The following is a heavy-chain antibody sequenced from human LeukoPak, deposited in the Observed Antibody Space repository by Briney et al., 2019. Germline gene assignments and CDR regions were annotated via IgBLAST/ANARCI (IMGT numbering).Heavy chain of an antibody. J-gene: IGHJ4*02. Sequence: GASVKVSCKVSGYTLTELSMHWVRQAPGQGLEWMGIINPSGGSTSYAQKFQGRVTMTRDTSTSTVYMELSSLRSEDTAVYYCARESYDSSGYYYFHYWGQGTLVTVSS. CDR2: INPSGGST. V-gene: IGHV1-46*01. CDR1: GYTLTELS. D-gene: IGHD3-22*01. CDR3: ARESYDSSGYYYFHY.